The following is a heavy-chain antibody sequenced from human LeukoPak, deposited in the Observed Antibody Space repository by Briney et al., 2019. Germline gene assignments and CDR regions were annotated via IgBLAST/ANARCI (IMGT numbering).Heavy chain of an antibody. J-gene: IGHJ6*02. Sequence: PGGSLRLSCAASGFIFSIYAMTWVRQAPGKGLEWVSAISGRGDRTYYADSVKGRFTISRDNSKNTLYLQMNNLRAEDTAVYYCANDLTGGSYYFAMDVWGPGTTVTVSS. V-gene: IGHV3-23*01. CDR2: ISGRGDRT. CDR3: ANDLTGGSYYFAMDV. CDR1: GFIFSIYA. D-gene: IGHD7-27*01.